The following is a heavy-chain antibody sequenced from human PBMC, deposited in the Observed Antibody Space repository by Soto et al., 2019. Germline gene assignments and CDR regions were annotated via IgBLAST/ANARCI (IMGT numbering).Heavy chain of an antibody. CDR3: VKVMSGLYYYAMDA. CDR1: GFTFSNYA. V-gene: IGHV3-23*01. D-gene: IGHD3-3*01. Sequence: GGSLRLSCAASGFTFSNYAMSWVRQAQGKGLDWVATINNSGVTSYYADSVKGRFTISRDNSKNTLYLQMNSLRAEDSAVYYCVKVMSGLYYYAMDAWGQGTTVTVSS. CDR2: INNSGVTS. J-gene: IGHJ6*02.